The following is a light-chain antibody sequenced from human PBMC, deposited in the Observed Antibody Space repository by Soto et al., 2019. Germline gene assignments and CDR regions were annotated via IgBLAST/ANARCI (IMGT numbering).Light chain of an antibody. CDR3: QQYTTYPWT. J-gene: IGKJ1*01. CDR2: DAS. V-gene: IGKV1-5*01. CDR1: QSISSW. Sequence: DIQMTQSPSTPSAYVADIVTVTCRSSQSISSWLAWYQQKPGRAPKVLIFDASSLESGVPSRFSGSGSATEFTLTISSLQPDDFATYYCQQYTTYPWTFGQGTKVDIK.